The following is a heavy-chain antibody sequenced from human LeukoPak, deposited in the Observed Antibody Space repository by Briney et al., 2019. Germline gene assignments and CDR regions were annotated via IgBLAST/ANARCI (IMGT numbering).Heavy chain of an antibody. J-gene: IGHJ6*02. V-gene: IGHV3-23*01. CDR2: INGRGDST. Sequence: GGSLRLSCAASGFTFSSYAMSWVRQAPGKGLEWVSGINGRGDSTVYADSVTGRFTISRDSSKNTLYLQMNSLRAEDTAVYYCAKVSGGGLYYDGMDVWGQGTTVTVSS. CDR1: GFTFSSYA. CDR3: AKVSGGGLYYDGMDV. D-gene: IGHD1-14*01.